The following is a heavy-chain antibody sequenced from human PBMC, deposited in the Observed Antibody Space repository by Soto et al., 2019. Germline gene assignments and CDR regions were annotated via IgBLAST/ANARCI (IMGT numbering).Heavy chain of an antibody. Sequence: EVQLVESGGGLAQPGGSLRLSCAASGFTVSSIYMSWVRQAPGKGLEWVSIIYAAGNTYYADSVVGRFTISRYNSKNMVYLQMRSLRLEDTAVYYCARGYNSAWDYWGQGTLVTVSS. CDR3: ARGYNSAWDY. CDR1: GFTVSSIY. CDR2: IYAAGNT. D-gene: IGHD6-19*01. J-gene: IGHJ4*02. V-gene: IGHV3-53*04.